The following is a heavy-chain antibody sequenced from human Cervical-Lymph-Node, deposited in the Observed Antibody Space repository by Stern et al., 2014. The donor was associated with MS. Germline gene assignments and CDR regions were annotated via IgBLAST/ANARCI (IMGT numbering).Heavy chain of an antibody. J-gene: IGHJ4*02. CDR1: GYTFTGYY. CDR3: AKDPDSIWNPFDY. CDR2: INPKSGGT. V-gene: IGHV1-2*06. D-gene: IGHD6-13*01. Sequence: VQLVESGAEVKKPGASVKVSCKASGYTFTGYYMHWARQAPGQGLEWMGRINPKSGGTNYAQKFQGRVTMTRDTSINTVSMELSRLRSDDTAVYYCAKDPDSIWNPFDYWGQGTLVTGSS.